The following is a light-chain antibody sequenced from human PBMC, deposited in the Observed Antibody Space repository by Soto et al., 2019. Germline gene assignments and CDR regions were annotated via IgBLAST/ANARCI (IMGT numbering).Light chain of an antibody. CDR3: SSYAPSDVV. CDR2: GNT. J-gene: IGLJ2*01. V-gene: IGLV1-40*01. Sequence: QSVLTQPPSVSGAPGQRVTISCTGSSSNIGAGYDVHWYQQFPGTAPKLLIYGNTNRPSGVPDRFSGSKSGTSASLAITGLQAEDEADYYCSSYAPSDVVFGGGTKVTVL. CDR1: SSNIGAGYD.